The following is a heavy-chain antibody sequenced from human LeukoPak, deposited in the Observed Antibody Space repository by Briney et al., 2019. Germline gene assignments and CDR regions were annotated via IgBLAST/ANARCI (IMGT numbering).Heavy chain of an antibody. CDR2: IYYSGNT. V-gene: IGHV4-59*08. J-gene: IGHJ4*02. D-gene: IGHD3-22*01. Sequence: PSEPLSLTCTVPGDSISSYYWSWIRQPPGKGLEWIGYIYYSGNTNYNPPLKSRVTISVDTSKSQFSLKLSSVTAADTAVYYCARHSSSGSPVDYWGQGTLVTVSS. CDR1: GDSISSYY. CDR3: ARHSSSGSPVDY.